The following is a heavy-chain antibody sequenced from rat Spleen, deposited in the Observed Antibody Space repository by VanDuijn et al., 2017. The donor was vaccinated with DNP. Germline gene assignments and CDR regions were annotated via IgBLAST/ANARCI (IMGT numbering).Heavy chain of an antibody. D-gene: IGHD5-1*01. V-gene: IGHV5-7*01. J-gene: IGHJ2*01. CDR1: RLTFSDYN. CDR2: ISYDGSTT. Sequence: EVQLVESGGGLVQPGRSLNLSCAASRLTFSDYNMAWVRQAPKKGLEWVATISYDGSTTYYRDSVKGRFTVSRDNAKSSLYLQMDSLRSEDTATYYCARLGAYWGQGVMVTVSS. CDR3: ARLGAY.